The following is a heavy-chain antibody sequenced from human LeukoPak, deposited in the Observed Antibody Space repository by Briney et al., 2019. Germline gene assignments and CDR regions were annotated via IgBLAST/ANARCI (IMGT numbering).Heavy chain of an antibody. V-gene: IGHV3-30*03. CDR1: GFTFSSYG. D-gene: IGHD3-22*01. CDR2: ISYDGSNK. CDR3: ARPSGYYYDSSGCILGY. Sequence: GGSLRLSCAASGFTFSSYGMHWVRQAPGKGLEWVAVISYDGSNKYYADSVKGRFTISRDNSKNTLYLQMNSLRAEDTAVYYCARPSGYYYDSSGCILGYWGQGTLVTVSS. J-gene: IGHJ4*02.